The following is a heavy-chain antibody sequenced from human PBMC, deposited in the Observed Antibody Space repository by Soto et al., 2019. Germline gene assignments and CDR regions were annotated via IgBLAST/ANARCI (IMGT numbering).Heavy chain of an antibody. J-gene: IGHJ2*01. CDR1: GFTFSSYD. V-gene: IGHV3-13*01. D-gene: IGHD3-16*01. CDR2: MGTAGDT. Sequence: EVQLVESGGGLVQPGGSLRLSCAASGFTFSSYDMHWVRQATGKGLEWVSAMGTAGDTYYTGSVKGRFTISRENAKNSLYLQMNRLRAGDTAVYYCARGGQDWYFDLWGRGTLVTVSS. CDR3: ARGGQDWYFDL.